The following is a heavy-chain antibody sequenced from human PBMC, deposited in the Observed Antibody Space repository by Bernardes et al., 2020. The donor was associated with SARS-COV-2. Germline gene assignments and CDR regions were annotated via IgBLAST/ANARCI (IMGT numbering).Heavy chain of an antibody. J-gene: IGHJ4*02. V-gene: IGHV3-23*01. CDR3: AKFLAGSSPHRTGAATYLDY. CDR1: GFTFSSYA. CDR2: ISGSVGTT. D-gene: IGHD2-15*01. Sequence: GGSLRLSCAASGFTFSSYAMSWVRQAPGKGLEWVSTISGSVGTTFYADSVKGRFTISRDNSKNSLSLLMTGLRAEDTAVYYCAKFLAGSSPHRTGAATYLDYWGQGTLVTVSS.